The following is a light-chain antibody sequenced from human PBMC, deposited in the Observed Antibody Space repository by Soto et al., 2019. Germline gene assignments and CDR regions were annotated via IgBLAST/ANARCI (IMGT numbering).Light chain of an antibody. Sequence: QSALAQPASVSGSPGQSITIPCTGSNSDVGNYNLVSWYQQHPGEAPKLMIYEGSKRPSGVSNRFSGSKSGNTASLTISGLHAEDEADYFCCSYAGSSTYVFGTGTKLTVL. J-gene: IGLJ1*01. CDR2: EGS. CDR3: CSYAGSSTYV. CDR1: NSDVGNYNL. V-gene: IGLV2-23*01.